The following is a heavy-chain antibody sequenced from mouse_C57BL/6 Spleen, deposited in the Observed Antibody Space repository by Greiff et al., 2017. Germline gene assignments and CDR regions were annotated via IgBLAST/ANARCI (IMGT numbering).Heavy chain of an antibody. Sequence: QVTLKVCGPGILQSSQTLSLTCSFSGFSLSTSGMGVSWIRQPSGKGLEWLAHIYWDDDKRYNPSLKSRLTISKDTSRNQVFLKITSVDTADTATYYCARAYYSNYGGFAYWGQGTLVTVSA. CDR3: ARAYYSNYGGFAY. J-gene: IGHJ3*01. V-gene: IGHV8-12*01. D-gene: IGHD2-5*01. CDR2: IYWDDDK. CDR1: GFSLSTSGMG.